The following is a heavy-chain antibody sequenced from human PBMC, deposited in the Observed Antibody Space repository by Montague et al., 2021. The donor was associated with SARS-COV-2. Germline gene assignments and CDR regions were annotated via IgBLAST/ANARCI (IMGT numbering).Heavy chain of an antibody. CDR2: ISTSAYTT. Sequence: SLRLXCAASGFTFSNYDMNWVRQAPGKGPEWISYISTSAYTTSYAGSVKGRFTISRDNGKNSLYLQMNSLRVEDTAVYYCTRDYRSIVGDGLDIWGQGTKVTVSS. V-gene: IGHV3-48*03. J-gene: IGHJ3*02. CDR1: GFTFSNYD. D-gene: IGHD3-16*02. CDR3: TRDYRSIVGDGLDI.